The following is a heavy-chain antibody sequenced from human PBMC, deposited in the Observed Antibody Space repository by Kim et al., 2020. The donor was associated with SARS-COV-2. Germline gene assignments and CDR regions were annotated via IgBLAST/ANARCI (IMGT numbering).Heavy chain of an antibody. Sequence: SVKVSCKASGGTFSSYAISWVRQAPGQGLEWMGGIIPIFGTANYAQKFQGRVTITADESTSTAYMELSSLRSEDTAVYYCARGLRRRTGDAIDYYYYYGMDVWGQGTTVTVSS. CDR3: ARGLRRRTGDAIDYYYYYGMDV. J-gene: IGHJ6*02. CDR2: IIPIFGTA. D-gene: IGHD2-8*01. V-gene: IGHV1-69*13. CDR1: GGTFSSYA.